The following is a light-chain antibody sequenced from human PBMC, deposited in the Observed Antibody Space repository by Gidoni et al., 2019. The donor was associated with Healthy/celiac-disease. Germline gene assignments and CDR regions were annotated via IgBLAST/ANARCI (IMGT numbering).Light chain of an antibody. CDR3: QQYNGRFT. J-gene: IGKJ3*01. CDR2: KAS. Sequence: DIQMTQSPSTLSASVGGRVTITCRASQSISSWLAWYQQKPGKAPKLLIYKASSLESGVPSRFSGSGSGTEFTLTISSLQPDDFATYYCQQYNGRFTFGPGTKVDI. V-gene: IGKV1-5*03. CDR1: QSISSW.